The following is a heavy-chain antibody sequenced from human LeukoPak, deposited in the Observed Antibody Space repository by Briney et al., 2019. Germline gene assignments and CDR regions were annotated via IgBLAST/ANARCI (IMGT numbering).Heavy chain of an antibody. D-gene: IGHD7-27*01. CDR1: GYSFTNYW. CDR3: ARQTGDRTAGAFDI. CDR2: IYPGDSDA. Sequence: GESLKISCKGSGYSFTNYWIGWVRQMPGKGLEWMGIIYPGDSDARYGPSFQGQVTISADKSISTAYLQWSSLKASDTAMYYCARQTGDRTAGAFDIWGQGTMVTVSS. J-gene: IGHJ3*02. V-gene: IGHV5-51*01.